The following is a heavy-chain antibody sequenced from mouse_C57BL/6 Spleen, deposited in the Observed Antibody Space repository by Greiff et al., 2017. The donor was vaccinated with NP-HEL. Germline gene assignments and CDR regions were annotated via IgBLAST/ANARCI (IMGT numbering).Heavy chain of an antibody. Sequence: QVQLQQSGAELARPGASVKLSCKASGYTFTSYGISWVKQRTGQGLEWIGEIYPRSGNTYYNEKFKGKATLTADKSSSTAYMELRSLTSEDSAVYFCARCLYDYDVHFDYWGQGTTLTVSS. CDR2: IYPRSGNT. CDR1: GYTFTSYG. D-gene: IGHD2-4*01. V-gene: IGHV1-81*01. J-gene: IGHJ2*01. CDR3: ARCLYDYDVHFDY.